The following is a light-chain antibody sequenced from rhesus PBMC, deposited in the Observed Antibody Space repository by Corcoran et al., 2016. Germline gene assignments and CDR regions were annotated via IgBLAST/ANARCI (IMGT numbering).Light chain of an antibody. Sequence: DIQMTQSPSSLSASVGDTDTITCRASQGISNNLAWYQQKPGKVPKGLIYVASTLQSGVPSRVSGPGAGPVFTLTISSRQPEDFSTYYCQHGYGTPFTFGPGTKLDIK. CDR1: QGISNN. CDR2: VAS. CDR3: QHGYGTPFT. J-gene: IGKJ3*01. V-gene: IGKV1-33*02.